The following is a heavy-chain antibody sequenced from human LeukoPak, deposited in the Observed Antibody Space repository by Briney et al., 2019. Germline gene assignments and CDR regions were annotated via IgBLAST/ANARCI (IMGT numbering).Heavy chain of an antibody. CDR3: AKDHLVATPGAFNI. CDR1: GFTFSSYG. J-gene: IGHJ3*02. D-gene: IGHD2-15*01. Sequence: GGSLRLSCAASGFTFSSYGIHWVRQAPGKGLEWVAVISYDGSNEYYADSVKGRFTISRDNSKNTLHLQMNSLRVEDTAVYYCAKDHLVATPGAFNIWGQGTKVTVS. V-gene: IGHV3-30*18. CDR2: ISYDGSNE.